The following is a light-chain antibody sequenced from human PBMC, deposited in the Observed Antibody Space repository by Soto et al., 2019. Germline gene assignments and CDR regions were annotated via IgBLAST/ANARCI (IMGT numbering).Light chain of an antibody. J-gene: IGKJ1*01. V-gene: IGKV1-5*01. CDR1: QRISKW. CDR2: DAS. CDR3: QQYSSYSAWT. Sequence: DIQMTQSPSTLSASIGDRVTITCRASQRISKWLAWHQQKPGKAPKLLIYDASSLQSGVPPRFSGSGSGTEFTLTIRSLQPDDIATYYCQQYSSYSAWTFGEGTKVDIK.